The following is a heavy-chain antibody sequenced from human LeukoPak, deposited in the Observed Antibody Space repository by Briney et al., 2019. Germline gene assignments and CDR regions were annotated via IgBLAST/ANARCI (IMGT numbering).Heavy chain of an antibody. J-gene: IGHJ1*01. Sequence: SVKVSCKASGGTFSSYAISWVRQAPGQGLEWMGRIIPILGIANYAQKFQGRVTITADKSTSTAYMELSSLRSEDTAVYYCARHRVVARAEYFQHWGQGTLVTVSS. V-gene: IGHV1-69*04. CDR2: IIPILGIA. CDR1: GGTFSSYA. CDR3: ARHRVVARAEYFQH. D-gene: IGHD3-3*01.